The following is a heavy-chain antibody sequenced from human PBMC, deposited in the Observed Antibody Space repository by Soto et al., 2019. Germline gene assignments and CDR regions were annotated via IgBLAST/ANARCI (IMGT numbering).Heavy chain of an antibody. Sequence: QVHLVESGGGVVQPGMSLRLSCAASGFIFTTYAMHWVRQAPGKRLEWVAVISYDGNHEYYADYVRGRFTISRDNTKNTLYLQIDSLVSDDTALYYCARSSVAGTWGYYFDYLGQGALVTVSS. CDR3: ARSSVAGTWGYYFDY. V-gene: IGHV3-30-3*01. CDR2: ISYDGNHE. J-gene: IGHJ4*02. D-gene: IGHD6-19*01. CDR1: GFIFTTYA.